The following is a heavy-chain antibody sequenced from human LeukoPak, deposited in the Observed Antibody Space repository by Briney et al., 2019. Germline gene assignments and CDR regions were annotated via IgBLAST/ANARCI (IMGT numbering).Heavy chain of an antibody. D-gene: IGHD3-9*01. J-gene: IGHJ3*02. CDR2: IYYSGST. Sequence: SQTLSLTCTVSGGSISSGDYYWSWIRQPPGKGLEWIGYIYYSGSTYYNPSLKSRVTISVDTSKNQFSLKLSSVTAADTAVYYCARGGYDILTHDAFNIWGQGTMVTVSA. CDR1: GGSISSGDYY. CDR3: ARGGYDILTHDAFNI. V-gene: IGHV4-30-4*01.